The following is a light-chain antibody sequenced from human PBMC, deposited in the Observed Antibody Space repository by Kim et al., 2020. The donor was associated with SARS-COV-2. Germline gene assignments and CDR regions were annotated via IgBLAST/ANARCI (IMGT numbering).Light chain of an antibody. CDR3: CSYAGSYTFYV. Sequence: QSALTQPRSVSGSPGQSVTISCTGTSSDVGGYNYVSWYQQHPGKAPKLMIYDVSKRPSGVPDRFSGSKSGYTASLTISGLQAEDEADYYCCSYAGSYTFYVFGTGNKVTVL. V-gene: IGLV2-11*01. CDR1: SSDVGGYNY. J-gene: IGLJ1*01. CDR2: DVS.